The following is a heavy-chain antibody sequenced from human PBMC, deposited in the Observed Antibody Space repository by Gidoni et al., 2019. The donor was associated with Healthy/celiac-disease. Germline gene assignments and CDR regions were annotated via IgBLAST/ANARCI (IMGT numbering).Heavy chain of an antibody. CDR3: ARVGYCSGGSCYPVY. V-gene: IGHV1-3*01. CDR2: INAGNGNT. D-gene: IGHD2-15*01. Sequence: QVQLVQSGAEVKKPGASVKVSCKASGYTFTSYAMHWVRQAPGQRLEWMGWINAGNGNTKYSQKFQGRVTITRDTSASTAYMELSSLRSEDTAVYYCARVGYCSGGSCYPVYWGQGTLVTVSS. J-gene: IGHJ4*02. CDR1: GYTFTSYA.